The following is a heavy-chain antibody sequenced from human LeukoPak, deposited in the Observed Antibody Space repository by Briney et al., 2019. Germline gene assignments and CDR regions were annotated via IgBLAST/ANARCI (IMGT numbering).Heavy chain of an antibody. CDR2: IRYDGSNK. J-gene: IGHJ6*03. CDR3: AKVGCSSTSCYANYYYYMDV. D-gene: IGHD2-2*01. CDR1: GFTFSSYG. V-gene: IGHV3-30*02. Sequence: PGGSLRLSCAASGFTFSSYGMHRVRQAPGKGLEWVAFIRYDGSNKYYADSVKGRFTISRDNSKNTLYLQMNSLRAEDTAVYYCAKVGCSSTSCYANYYYYMDVWGKGTTVTVSS.